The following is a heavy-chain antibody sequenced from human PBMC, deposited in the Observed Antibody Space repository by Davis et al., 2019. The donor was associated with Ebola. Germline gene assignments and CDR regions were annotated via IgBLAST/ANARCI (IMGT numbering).Heavy chain of an antibody. J-gene: IGHJ4*02. CDR3: ARHRPFGDYAIDY. CDR2: INHSGST. V-gene: IGHV4-34*01. Sequence: SETLSLTCAVYGGSFSGYYWSWIRQPPGKGLEWIGEINHSGSTNYNPSLKSRVTISVDTSKNQFSLKLSSVTAADTAVYYCARHRPFGDYAIDYWGQGTLVTVSS. D-gene: IGHD4-17*01. CDR1: GGSFSGYY.